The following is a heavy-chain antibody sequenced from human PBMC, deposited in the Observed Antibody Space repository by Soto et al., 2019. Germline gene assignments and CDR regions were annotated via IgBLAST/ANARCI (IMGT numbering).Heavy chain of an antibody. Sequence: QVELVQSGAEVKNPGASVKVSCKASGYIFTRYAISWLRQAPGQGLEWMGWSSAHNGDTKYAQMFQGRVTMTTDTSTSTAYMELRSLRFDDTALYYCARDYSYDILTDYPLNYASDIWGQGTMVTVSS. CDR2: SSAHNGDT. D-gene: IGHD3-9*01. CDR1: GYIFTRYA. J-gene: IGHJ3*02. CDR3: ARDYSYDILTDYPLNYASDI. V-gene: IGHV1-18*01.